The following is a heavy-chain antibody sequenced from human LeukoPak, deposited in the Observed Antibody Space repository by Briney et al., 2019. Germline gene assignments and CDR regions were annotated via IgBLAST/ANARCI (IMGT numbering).Heavy chain of an antibody. D-gene: IGHD3-9*01. Sequence: SETLSLTCTVSAGSISSYYWSWIRQPPGKGLEWIGYIYYSGSTNYNPSLKSRVTISVDTSKNQFSLKLSSVTAADTAVYYCARAYYDILSGFGAFDIWGQGTMVTVSS. CDR2: IYYSGST. CDR1: AGSISSYY. J-gene: IGHJ3*02. V-gene: IGHV4-59*01. CDR3: ARAYYDILSGFGAFDI.